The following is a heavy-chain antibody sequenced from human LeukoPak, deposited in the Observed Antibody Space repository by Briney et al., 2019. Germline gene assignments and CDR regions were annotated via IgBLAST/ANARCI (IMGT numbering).Heavy chain of an antibody. CDR3: VKGACSSGCSGNH. CDR1: GIAFSDSA. CDR2: ITDTYNT. J-gene: IGHJ5*02. D-gene: IGHD6-19*01. Sequence: PGGSLRLSCAASGIAFSDSAMYWVRQAPGEGLECVSVITDTYNTYYGDSVKGRFTVSRDNSRKTLCLQMNSLRVDDTALYYCVKGACSSGCSGNHWGQGTRVIVSP. V-gene: IGHV3-23*01.